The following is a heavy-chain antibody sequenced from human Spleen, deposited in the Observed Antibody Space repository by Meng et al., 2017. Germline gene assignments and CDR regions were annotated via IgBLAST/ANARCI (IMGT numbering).Heavy chain of an antibody. CDR1: GFTFSSYA. V-gene: IGHV3-48*04. CDR3: ARAPLRYFDWLLSDAFDI. CDR2: ISSSGSTI. Sequence: GESLKISCAASGFTFSSYAMSWVRQAPGKGLEWVSYISSSGSTIYYADSVKGRFTISRDNAKNSLYLQMNSLRAEDTAVYYCARAPLRYFDWLLSDAFDIWGQGTMVTVSS. J-gene: IGHJ3*02. D-gene: IGHD3-9*01.